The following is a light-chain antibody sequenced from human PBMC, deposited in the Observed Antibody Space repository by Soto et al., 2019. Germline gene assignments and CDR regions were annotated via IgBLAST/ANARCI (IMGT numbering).Light chain of an antibody. CDR3: HQFNTYPLT. Sequence: AIQLTQSPSSLSASVGDRVTFTCRASQGINSGLAWYQQKPGTPPKLLIYDASTLESGVPDRVSGRGSGTEFTLTISSVQPEDSAPYYCHQFNTYPLTFGGGTKVEIK. J-gene: IGKJ4*01. CDR1: QGINSG. CDR2: DAS. V-gene: IGKV1-13*02.